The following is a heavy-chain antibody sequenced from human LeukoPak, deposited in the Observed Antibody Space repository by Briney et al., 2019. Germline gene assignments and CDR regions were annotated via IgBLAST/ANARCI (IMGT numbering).Heavy chain of an antibody. Sequence: SETLSLTCTVSGGSVSSGSYYWSWIRQPPGEGLEWIGYIYYSGSTNYNPSLKSRVTISVDTSKNQFSLKLSSVTAADTAVYYCARVQLGYCSGGSCYPSLDYWGQGTLVTVSS. V-gene: IGHV4-61*01. D-gene: IGHD2-15*01. J-gene: IGHJ4*02. CDR1: GGSVSSGSYY. CDR3: ARVQLGYCSGGSCYPSLDY. CDR2: IYYSGST.